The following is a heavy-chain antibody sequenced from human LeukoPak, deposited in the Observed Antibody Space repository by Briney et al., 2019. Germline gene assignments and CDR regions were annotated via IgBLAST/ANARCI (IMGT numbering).Heavy chain of an antibody. CDR2: IIPIFGTA. D-gene: IGHD4-11*01. Sequence: GSSVKVSCXASGGTFSSYAISWVRQAPGQGLEWMGRIIPIFGTANYAQKFQGRVTITTDESTSTAYMELSSLRSEDTAAYYCARGSERNYEDYDYWGQGTLVTVSS. CDR1: GGTFSSYA. J-gene: IGHJ4*02. V-gene: IGHV1-69*05. CDR3: ARGSERNYEDYDY.